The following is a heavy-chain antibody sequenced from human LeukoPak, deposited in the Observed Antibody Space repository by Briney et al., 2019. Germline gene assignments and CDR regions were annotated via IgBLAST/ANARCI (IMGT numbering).Heavy chain of an antibody. D-gene: IGHD2-21*02. CDR1: GFTCRDYN. J-gene: IGHJ4*02. CDR3: ARTSTDCLDC. Sequence: GGSLRLSSGASGFTCRDYNLSWIRQAPGKGLEYIPYINTGGRSIYYAGSVKGRFTISRDNAKNSLYLQMNNVRAEDTAVYYCARTSTDCLDCWGQGTLVTVSS. CDR2: INTGGRSI. V-gene: IGHV3-11*04.